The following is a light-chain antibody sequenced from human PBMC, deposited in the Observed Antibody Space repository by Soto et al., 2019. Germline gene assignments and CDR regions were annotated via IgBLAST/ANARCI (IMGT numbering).Light chain of an antibody. Sequence: QSALTQPASVSGSPGQSITISCTGTSSDVGGYNYVSWYQQRPGKAPKLMIYDVSNRPSGVSNRFSGSKSGNTASLTISGLQAEDEADYYCSSYTGSSTLDVFGTGTKLTVL. J-gene: IGLJ1*01. V-gene: IGLV2-14*01. CDR1: SSDVGGYNY. CDR2: DVS. CDR3: SSYTGSSTLDV.